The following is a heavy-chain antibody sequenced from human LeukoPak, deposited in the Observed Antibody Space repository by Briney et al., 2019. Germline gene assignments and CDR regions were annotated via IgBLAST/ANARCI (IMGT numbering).Heavy chain of an antibody. Sequence: GASVKVSCKASGYTFASYGITWVRQAPGQGLEWMGWISANNGHTNYAQKLQDRVTMTADTSTNTGYLGLRSLTSNDTAVYYCARSYFYDLWGQGTLVTVSS. CDR3: ARSYFYDL. D-gene: IGHD3-22*01. CDR2: ISANNGHT. J-gene: IGHJ4*02. V-gene: IGHV1-18*01. CDR1: GYTFASYG.